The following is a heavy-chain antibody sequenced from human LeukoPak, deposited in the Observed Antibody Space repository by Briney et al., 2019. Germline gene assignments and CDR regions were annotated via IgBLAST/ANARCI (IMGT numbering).Heavy chain of an antibody. CDR3: ARDRAAAGTLTGYYYYYYMDV. Sequence: SETLSLTCTVSGGSLSSYYWNWIRQPAGKGLEWIGRIYTSGSTNYNPSLKSRVTMSVDTSKNQFSLKLSSVTAADTAVYYCARDRAAAGTLTGYYYYYYMDVWGKGTTVTISS. D-gene: IGHD6-13*01. CDR1: GGSLSSYY. V-gene: IGHV4-4*07. CDR2: IYTSGST. J-gene: IGHJ6*03.